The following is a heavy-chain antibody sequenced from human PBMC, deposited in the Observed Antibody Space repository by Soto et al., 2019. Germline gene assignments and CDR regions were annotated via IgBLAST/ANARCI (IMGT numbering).Heavy chain of an antibody. CDR1: GFPFSDYA. V-gene: IGHV3-64D*06. J-gene: IGHJ4*02. D-gene: IGHD1-26*01. Sequence: GGSLRLSCSTSGFPFSDYAMHWVRQAPGKGLEYVSSISSDGRPTYYADSVEGRFTISRDNSRNTLYLQMSSLRAEDTAVYYCVKDRWVYCWGQGTLVTVSS. CDR3: VKDRWVYC. CDR2: ISSDGRPT.